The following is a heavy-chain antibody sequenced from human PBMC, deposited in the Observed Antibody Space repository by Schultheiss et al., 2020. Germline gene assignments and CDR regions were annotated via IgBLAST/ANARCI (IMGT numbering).Heavy chain of an antibody. D-gene: IGHD2-15*01. CDR2: ISGRGGST. CDR1: GFSFSDYA. J-gene: IGHJ4*02. CDR3: VKGFDALVVAATPFDY. Sequence: GGSLRLSCAATGFSFSDYAMNWVRLAPGRGLEWVSVISGRGGSTHYADSVEGRFTISRDNSKNTLDLQMNSLKAEDTATYYCVKGFDALVVAATPFDYWGQGTLVTVSS. V-gene: IGHV3-23*01.